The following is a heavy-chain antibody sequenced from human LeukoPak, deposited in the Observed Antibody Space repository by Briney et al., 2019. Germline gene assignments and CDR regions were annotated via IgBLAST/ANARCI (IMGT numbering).Heavy chain of an antibody. V-gene: IGHV3-33*06. J-gene: IGHJ6*03. CDR1: GFTFSSYS. CDR3: AKGYSSSWYDYYYYVDV. Sequence: GRSLRLSCAASGFTFSSYSMHGVRQAPGKGLEWVAVIWYDGSNKYYADSVKGRFTISRDNYKNTLYLQMNSLRAEDTAVYYCAKGYSSSWYDYYYYVDVWGKGTTVTVSS. CDR2: IWYDGSNK. D-gene: IGHD6-13*01.